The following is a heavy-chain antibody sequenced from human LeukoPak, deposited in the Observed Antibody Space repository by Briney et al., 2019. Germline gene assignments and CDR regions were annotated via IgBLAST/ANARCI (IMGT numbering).Heavy chain of an antibody. CDR2: IYYSGST. D-gene: IGHD2-2*01. CDR3: ARGEYCSNTTCYEYFQH. V-gene: IGHV4-59*12. J-gene: IGHJ1*01. Sequence: SETLSLTCTVSGGSISSYYWSWIRQPPGKGLEWIGYIYYSGSTNYNPSLKSRVTISVDTSKNQFSLKLTSVTAADTAVYYCARGEYCSNTTCYEYFQHWGQGALVTVSS. CDR1: GGSISSYY.